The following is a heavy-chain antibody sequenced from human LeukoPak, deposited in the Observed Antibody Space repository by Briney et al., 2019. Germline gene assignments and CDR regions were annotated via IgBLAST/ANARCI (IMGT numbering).Heavy chain of an antibody. J-gene: IGHJ3*02. CDR1: GGSVSSSSYY. Sequence: SETLSLTCTVSGGSVSSSSYYWGWVRQPPGKGLEWIGSIRYTHTGSTYYNPSLKSRVTISGDTSKNQFSLKLTSVTAADTAVYYCSRRRITMNAFDIWGQGTMVTVSS. CDR3: SRRRITMNAFDI. CDR2: IRYTHTGST. V-gene: IGHV4-39*01. D-gene: IGHD3-22*01.